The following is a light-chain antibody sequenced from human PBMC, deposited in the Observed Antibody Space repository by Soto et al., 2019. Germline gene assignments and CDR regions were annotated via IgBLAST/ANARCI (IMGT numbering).Light chain of an antibody. CDR1: SSDVGGYNY. J-gene: IGLJ3*02. Sequence: QSALTQPRSVSGSPGQSVTISCTGSSSDVGGYNYVSWYQQHPGKAPKLMIYDVSERPSGVPHRFSGSKSGNTASLTISGLQAEDEADYYCCSYAGTYSLMFGGGTKLTVL. CDR3: CSYAGTYSLM. V-gene: IGLV2-11*01. CDR2: DVS.